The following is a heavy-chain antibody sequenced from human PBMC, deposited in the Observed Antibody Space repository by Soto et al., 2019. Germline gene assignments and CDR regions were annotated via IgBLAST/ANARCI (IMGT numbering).Heavy chain of an antibody. D-gene: IGHD2-21*02. J-gene: IGHJ6*02. V-gene: IGHV2-5*02. CDR2: IYWDDDK. CDR3: VQSRCGGDCLQSYSSHSYYGLDV. Sequence: QITLKESGPTLVKPTQTLTLTCTFSGLSLSTTGVGVGWIRHPPGKALEWLALIYWDDDKRYSPSLKSRLTITKDTSKNQVVLTITNMDPVDTATYYCVQSRCGGDCLQSYSSHSYYGLDVWGQGTTVTVSS. CDR1: GLSLSTTGVG.